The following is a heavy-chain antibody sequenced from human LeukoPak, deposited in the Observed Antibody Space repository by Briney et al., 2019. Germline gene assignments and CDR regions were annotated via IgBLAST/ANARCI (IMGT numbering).Heavy chain of an antibody. D-gene: IGHD6-13*01. J-gene: IGHJ4*02. V-gene: IGHV4-34*01. CDR2: INHSGST. Sequence: SETLSLTCAVYGGSFSGYYWSWIRQPPGKGLEWIGEINHSGSTNYNPSLKSRVTISVDTSKNQFSLKLSSVTAADTAVYYCARGLAAANSDYWGQGTLVTVSS. CDR3: ARGLAAANSDY. CDR1: GGSFSGYY.